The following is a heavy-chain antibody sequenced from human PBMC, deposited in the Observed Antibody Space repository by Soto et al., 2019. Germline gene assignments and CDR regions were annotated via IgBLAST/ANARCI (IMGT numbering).Heavy chain of an antibody. J-gene: IGHJ5*02. CDR2: ISSSGST. CDR1: GDSIGGVGY. Sequence: SETLSLTCTVSGDSIGGVGYWSWIRQFPGRGLEWIGCISSSGSTYYNPDLNNRISLSLYTSQNQFSLKLLSGTAADTAMSYCANSGVTGIVIPSHWFDPWGQGTLVTAPQ. V-gene: IGHV4-31*03. CDR3: ANSGVTGIVIPSHWFDP. D-gene: IGHD2-21*02.